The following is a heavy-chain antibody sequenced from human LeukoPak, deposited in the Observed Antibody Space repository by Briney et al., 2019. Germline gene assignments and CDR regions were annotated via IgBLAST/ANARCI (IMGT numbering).Heavy chain of an antibody. V-gene: IGHV1-24*01. CDR2: FDPEDGET. CDR1: GYTFTSYD. Sequence: GASVKVSCKASGYTFTSYDINWVRQAPGKGLEWMGGFDPEDGETIYAQKFQGRVTMTEDTSTDTAYMELSSLRSEDTAVYYCATDPRYCSGGSCSNWFDPWGQGTLVTVSS. J-gene: IGHJ5*02. CDR3: ATDPRYCSGGSCSNWFDP. D-gene: IGHD2-15*01.